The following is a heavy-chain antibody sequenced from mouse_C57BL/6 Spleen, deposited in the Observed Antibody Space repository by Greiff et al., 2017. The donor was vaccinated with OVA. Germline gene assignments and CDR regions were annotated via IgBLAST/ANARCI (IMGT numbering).Heavy chain of an antibody. J-gene: IGHJ4*01. V-gene: IGHV5-6*01. CDR1: GFTFSSYG. D-gene: IGHD4-1*01. CDR3: ARLNWDGYAMDY. Sequence: EVKLVESGGDLVKPGGSLKLSCAASGFTFSSYGMSWVRQTPDKRLEWVATISSGGSYTYYPDSVKGRFTISRDNAKNTLYLQMSSLKSEDTAMYYCARLNWDGYAMDYWGQGTSVTVSS. CDR2: ISSGGSYT.